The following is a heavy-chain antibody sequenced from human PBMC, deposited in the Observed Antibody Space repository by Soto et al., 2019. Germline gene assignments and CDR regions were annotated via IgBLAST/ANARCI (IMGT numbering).Heavy chain of an antibody. D-gene: IGHD3-3*01. Sequence: GGSLRLSCVASGFTFENYAMSWVRQAPGKGLEWVSAISGSGGTTYYSDSVKGRFTTSRDNSKNTVYLQMNDLRVEDAAEYFCAKDSWAIFGVPAGEYYAMDVWGQGTTVTVSS. V-gene: IGHV3-23*01. J-gene: IGHJ6*02. CDR2: ISGSGGTT. CDR1: GFTFENYA. CDR3: AKDSWAIFGVPAGEYYAMDV.